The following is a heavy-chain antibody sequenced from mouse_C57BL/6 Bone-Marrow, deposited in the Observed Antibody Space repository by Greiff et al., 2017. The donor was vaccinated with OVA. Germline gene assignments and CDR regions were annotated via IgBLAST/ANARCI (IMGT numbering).Heavy chain of an antibody. CDR1: GEEGSSSW. V-gene: IGHV1-82*01. CDR3: ADGYSNSYAMDY. D-gene: IGHD2-5*01. CDR2: IYPGEGDT. Sequence: QVQLKESGPELVKPGAAGKRSCKGAGEEGSSSWRKGVKQRPGKGVEWIGRIYPGEGDTNYNGKFKAKATLTADKSSSTVYMQLSSLTSEDSAVYFCADGYSNSYAMDYWGQGTSVTVSS. J-gene: IGHJ4*01.